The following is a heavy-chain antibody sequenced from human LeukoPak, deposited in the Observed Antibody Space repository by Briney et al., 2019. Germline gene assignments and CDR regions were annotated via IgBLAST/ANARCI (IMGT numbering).Heavy chain of an antibody. CDR2: IGTAGDT. CDR3: VRDMLGSGSYYNQHYYGMDV. D-gene: IGHD3-10*01. Sequence: SGGSLRLSCAASGFTFGNYDMHWVRQATGKGLEWVSAIGTAGDTYYPGSVKGRFTISRENARNSLYLQMNNLGTGDTAVYYCVRDMLGSGSYYNQHYYGMDVWGRGTTVTVSS. CDR1: GFTFGNYD. V-gene: IGHV3-13*01. J-gene: IGHJ6*02.